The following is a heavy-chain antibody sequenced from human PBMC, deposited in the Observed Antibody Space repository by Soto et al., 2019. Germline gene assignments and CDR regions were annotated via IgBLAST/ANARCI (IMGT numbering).Heavy chain of an antibody. CDR1: GFTFSSYA. CDR3: ARDPVVRYFDWLSQYFDY. V-gene: IGHV3-30-3*01. Sequence: GGSLRLSCAASGFTFSSYAMHWVRQAPGKGLEWVAVISYDGSNKYYADSVKGRFTISRDNSKNTLYLQMNSLRAEDTAVYYCARDPVVRYFDWLSQYFDYWGQGTLVTVSS. J-gene: IGHJ4*02. D-gene: IGHD3-9*01. CDR2: ISYDGSNK.